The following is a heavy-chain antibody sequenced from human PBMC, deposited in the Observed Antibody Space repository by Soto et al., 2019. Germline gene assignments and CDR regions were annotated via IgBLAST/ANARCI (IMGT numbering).Heavy chain of an antibody. Sequence: SETLSLTCTVSGDSINNYYWSWIRQPPGKRLEWIGYIYYTGSTTYNPSLESRVTMSVDTSKNQFSLKLNSVNAADTAVYYCAKYRRTEAEGFTLDYWGRGTLVPVSS. J-gene: IGHJ4*02. CDR1: GDSINNYY. CDR3: AKYRRTEAEGFTLDY. V-gene: IGHV4-59*01. CDR2: IYYTGST. D-gene: IGHD6-13*01.